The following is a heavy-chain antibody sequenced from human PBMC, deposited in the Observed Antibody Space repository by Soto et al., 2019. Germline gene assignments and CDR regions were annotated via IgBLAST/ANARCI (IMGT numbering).Heavy chain of an antibody. D-gene: IGHD4-4*01. Sequence: GGSLRLSCAASGFTFSSYEMNWVRQAPGKGLEWVSYISSSGSTIYYADSVKGRFTISRDNAKNSLYLQMNSLRAEDTAVYYCARVGGYSNSPLGYYYYGMDVWGQGTTVTV. V-gene: IGHV3-48*03. J-gene: IGHJ6*02. CDR2: ISSSGSTI. CDR3: ARVGGYSNSPLGYYYYGMDV. CDR1: GFTFSSYE.